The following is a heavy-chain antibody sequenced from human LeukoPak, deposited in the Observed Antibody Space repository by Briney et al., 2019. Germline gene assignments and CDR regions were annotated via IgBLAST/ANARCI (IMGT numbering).Heavy chain of an antibody. J-gene: IGHJ3*02. CDR2: IWYDGSNK. Sequence: GGSLRLSCAASGFTFSSYGMHWVRQAPGKGLEWVAVIWYDGSNKYYADSVKGRFTIPRDNSKNTLYLQMNSLRAEDTAVYYCASAYYYGSGSQSEAFDIWGQGTMVTVSS. V-gene: IGHV3-33*01. CDR1: GFTFSSYG. D-gene: IGHD3-10*01. CDR3: ASAYYYGSGSQSEAFDI.